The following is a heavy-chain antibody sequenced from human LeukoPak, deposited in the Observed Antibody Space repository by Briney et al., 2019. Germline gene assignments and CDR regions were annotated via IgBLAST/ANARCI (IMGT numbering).Heavy chain of an antibody. V-gene: IGHV1-69*01. D-gene: IGHD5-18*01. CDR1: GGTFSSYA. Sequence: SVKVSCKASGGTFSSYAISWVRQAPGQGLEWMGGIIPIFGTANYAQKFQGRVTITADESTSTAYMELSSPRSEDTAVYYCARGRYSCGYYYYGMDVWGKGTTVTVSS. CDR2: IIPIFGTA. J-gene: IGHJ6*04. CDR3: ARGRYSCGYYYYGMDV.